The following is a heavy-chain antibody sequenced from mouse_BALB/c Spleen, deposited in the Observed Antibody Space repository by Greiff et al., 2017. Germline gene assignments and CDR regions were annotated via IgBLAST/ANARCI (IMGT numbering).Heavy chain of an antibody. V-gene: IGHV14-3*02. J-gene: IGHJ1*01. D-gene: IGHD1-1*01. CDR2: IDPANGNT. Sequence: EVQLQQSGAELVKPGASVKLSCTASGFNIKDTYMHWVKQRPEQGLEWIGRIDPANGNTKYDPKFQGKATITADTSSNTAYLQLSSLTSEDTAVYYCAQVTTVVARSWYFDVWGAGTTVTVSS. CDR1: GFNIKDTY. CDR3: AQVTTVVARSWYFDV.